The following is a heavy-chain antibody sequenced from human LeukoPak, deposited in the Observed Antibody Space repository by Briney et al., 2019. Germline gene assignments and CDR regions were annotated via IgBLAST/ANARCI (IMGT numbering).Heavy chain of an antibody. V-gene: IGHV4-39*02. CDR3: AGDRGSGWYSQEN. D-gene: IGHD6-19*01. J-gene: IGHJ4*02. CDR2: IYYSGST. CDR1: GGSISSSSYY. Sequence: SETLSLTCTVSGGSISSSSYYWGWIRQPPGKGLEWIGSIYYSGSTYYNPSLKSRVTISVDTSKNQFSLKLSSVTAADTAVYYCAGDRGSGWYSQENWGQGTLVTVSS.